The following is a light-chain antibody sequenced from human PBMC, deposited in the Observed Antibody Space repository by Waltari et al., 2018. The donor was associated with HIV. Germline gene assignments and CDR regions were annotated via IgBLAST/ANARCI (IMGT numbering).Light chain of an antibody. V-gene: IGKV1-39*01. Sequence: DIQLTQSPSSLSASVGDRVTIACRASQTISTYLNWYQQKPGKAPKLLISAASSLQSGVPSRFSGSASGTDFTLTISSLQPEDYATYYCQQSYSSPRTFGPGTKVDIK. CDR1: QTISTY. J-gene: IGKJ3*01. CDR2: AAS. CDR3: QQSYSSPRT.